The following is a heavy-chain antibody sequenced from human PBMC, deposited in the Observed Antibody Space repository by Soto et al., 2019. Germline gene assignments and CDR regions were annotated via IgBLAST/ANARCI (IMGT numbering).Heavy chain of an antibody. V-gene: IGHV1-46*01. CDR2: INPSGGST. J-gene: IGHJ3*02. CDR1: GYTFTSYY. D-gene: IGHD3-22*01. CDR3: VRVGSSGPVNDAFDI. Sequence: GASVKVSCKASGYTFTSYYMHWVRQAPGQGLEWMGIINPSGGSTSYAQKFQGRVTMTRDTSTSTVYMELSSLRSEDTAVYYCVRVGSSGPVNDAFDIWGQGTMVTVSS.